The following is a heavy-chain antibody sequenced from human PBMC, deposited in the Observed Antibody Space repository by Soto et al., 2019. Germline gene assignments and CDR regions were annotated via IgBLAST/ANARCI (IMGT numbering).Heavy chain of an antibody. CDR3: TRGVLA. J-gene: IGHJ5*02. V-gene: IGHV4-30-2*01. D-gene: IGHD2-8*01. CDR2: ISPSGSP. CDR1: CGSVNSGGYS. Sequence: PSETLSLTCSVSCGSVNSGGYSWSWIRQPPGKGLEWIGFISPSGSPAYNPSLKSRVTISVDRSNNQISLEISSVPAADTAVYYCTRGVLAWGPGTLVTVSS.